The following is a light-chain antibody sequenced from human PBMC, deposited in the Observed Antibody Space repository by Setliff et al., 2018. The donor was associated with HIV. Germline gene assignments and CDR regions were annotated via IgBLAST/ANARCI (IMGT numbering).Light chain of an antibody. CDR1: SRDVGNYNP. Sequence: QSVLTQPASVSGYPGQSITISCKGPSRDVGNYNPVSWYQQHPDKVPKLIIYSTNRRPSGVSYRFSASKSASKASLTISGLQPEDEADYYCCSFAGGSTQVFGGGTKVTVL. V-gene: IGLV2-23*01. CDR3: CSFAGGSTQV. J-gene: IGLJ2*01. CDR2: STN.